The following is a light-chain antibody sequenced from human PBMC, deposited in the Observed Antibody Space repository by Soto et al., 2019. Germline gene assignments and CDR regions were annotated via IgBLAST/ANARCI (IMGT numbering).Light chain of an antibody. V-gene: IGKV3-20*01. CDR2: GAS. CDR1: QSVSSSY. J-gene: IGKJ3*01. Sequence: EIVLTQSPGTLSLSPGERATLSCRASQSVSSSYLAWYQQKPVQAPRILIYGASSRATGIPDRFSGSGSETEFSLTISRLEPEDFAVYYCQQYGRSLCTCGPGTKVDIK. CDR3: QQYGRSLCT.